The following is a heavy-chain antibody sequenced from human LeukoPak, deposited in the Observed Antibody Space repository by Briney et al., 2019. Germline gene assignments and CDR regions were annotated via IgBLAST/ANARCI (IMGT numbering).Heavy chain of an antibody. D-gene: IGHD3-10*01. J-gene: IGHJ3*01. V-gene: IGHV3-23*01. CDR1: GFTFSSYA. Sequence: GGSLRLSCAASGFTFSSYAMSWVRQAPGKGLEWVSAISGGNGNTYYADSVKGRFTISRDNSMNMLYLQINSLRAEDTAQYYCAKDLYGAFDVWGQGRQVTVSS. CDR2: ISGGNGNT. CDR3: AKDLYGAFDV.